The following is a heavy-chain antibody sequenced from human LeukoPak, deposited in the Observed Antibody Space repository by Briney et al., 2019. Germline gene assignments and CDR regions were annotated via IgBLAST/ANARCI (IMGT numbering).Heavy chain of an antibody. J-gene: IGHJ4*02. Sequence: KSSETLSLTCAVYGGSFSGYYWSWIRQPPGKGLEWIGEINHSGSTNYNPSLKSRVTISVDTSKNQFSLKLSSVTAADTAAYYCARDYGDDYWGQGTLVTVSS. CDR3: ARDYGDDY. CDR2: INHSGST. V-gene: IGHV4-34*01. D-gene: IGHD4-17*01. CDR1: GGSFSGYY.